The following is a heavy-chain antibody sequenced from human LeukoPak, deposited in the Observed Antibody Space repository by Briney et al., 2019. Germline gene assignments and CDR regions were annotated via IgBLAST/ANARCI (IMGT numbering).Heavy chain of an antibody. CDR3: ARRSTMTYYAMDV. V-gene: IGHV3-48*04. Sequence: SGGSLRLSCAASGFAFSGYSMNWVRQAPGKGLEWVSFISSSSSTIYYADSVKGRFTIFRDNARNSLYLQMNSLRAEDTAVYYCARRSTMTYYAMDVWGQGTTVTVSS. D-gene: IGHD5/OR15-5a*01. J-gene: IGHJ6*02. CDR2: ISSSSSTI. CDR1: GFAFSGYS.